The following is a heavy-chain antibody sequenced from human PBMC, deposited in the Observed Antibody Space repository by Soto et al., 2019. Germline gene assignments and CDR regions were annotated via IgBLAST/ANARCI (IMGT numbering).Heavy chain of an antibody. CDR3: ARVQGPLGWFDP. D-gene: IGHD1-26*01. Sequence: ASVKVSCKASGYTFTGYYMHWVRQAPGQGLEWMGWINPNSGGTNYAQKFQGRVTMTRDTSISTAYMELSRLRSDDTAVYYCARVQGPLGWFDPWGQGTLVTVLL. CDR1: GYTFTGYY. V-gene: IGHV1-2*02. CDR2: INPNSGGT. J-gene: IGHJ5*02.